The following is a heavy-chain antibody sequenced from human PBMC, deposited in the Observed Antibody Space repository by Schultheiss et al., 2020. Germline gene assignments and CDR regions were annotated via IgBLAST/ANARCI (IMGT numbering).Heavy chain of an antibody. CDR1: GFTFSSYG. D-gene: IGHD3-22*01. CDR2: ISYDGSNK. V-gene: IGHV3-30*18. CDR3: AKAYYYDSSGYYGLIDY. J-gene: IGHJ4*02. Sequence: GESLKISCAASGFTFSSYGMHWVRQAPGKGLEWVAVISYDGSNKYYADSVKGRFTISRDNSKNTLYLQMNSLRAEDTAVYYCAKAYYYDSSGYYGLIDYWGQGTLVTVSS.